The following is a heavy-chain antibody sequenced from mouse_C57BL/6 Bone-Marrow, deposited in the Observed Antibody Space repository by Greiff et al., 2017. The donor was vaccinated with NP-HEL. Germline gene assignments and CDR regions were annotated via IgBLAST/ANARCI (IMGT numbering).Heavy chain of an antibody. CDR2: INPNNGGT. D-gene: IGHD4-1*01. J-gene: IGHJ1*03. V-gene: IGHV1-22*01. CDR3: ARSKTGSSYWYFDV. CDR1: GYTFTDYN. Sequence: VQLQQSGPELVKPGASVKMSCKASGYTFTDYNMHWVKQSHGKSLEWIGYINPNNGGTSYNQKFKGKATLTVNKSSSTAYMELRILTSEDSAVYYCARSKTGSSYWYFDVWGTGTTVTVSS.